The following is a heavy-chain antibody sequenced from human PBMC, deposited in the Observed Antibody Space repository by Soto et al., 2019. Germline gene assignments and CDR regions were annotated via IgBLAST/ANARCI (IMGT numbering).Heavy chain of an antibody. CDR1: GYTFTSYY. J-gene: IGHJ6*02. CDR3: ARDLCISTSCYLGAGYDFRSGYYFYYYYGMDV. CDR2: INPSGGST. D-gene: IGHD3-3*01. V-gene: IGHV1-46*01. Sequence: GASVKVSCKASGYTFTSYYMHWVRQAPGQGLEWMGIINPSGGSTSYAQKFQGRVTMARDTSTSTVYMELSSLRSEDTAVYYCARDLCISTSCYLGAGYDFRSGYYFYYYYGMDVWGQGTTVTVSS.